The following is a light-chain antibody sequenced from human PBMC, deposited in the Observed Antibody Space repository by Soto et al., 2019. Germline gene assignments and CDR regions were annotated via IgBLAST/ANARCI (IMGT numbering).Light chain of an antibody. CDR2: GAS. CDR1: QSVSNNY. CDR3: QQRGT. V-gene: IGKV3-20*01. J-gene: IGKJ3*01. Sequence: IGLTQSPGTLSLSPGERATLSCRASQSVSNNYLAWYQQKPGQAPRLLIYGASYRATGIPARFSGSGSGTDFTLTISSLEPEDLAVYYCQQRGTFGPGTKVD.